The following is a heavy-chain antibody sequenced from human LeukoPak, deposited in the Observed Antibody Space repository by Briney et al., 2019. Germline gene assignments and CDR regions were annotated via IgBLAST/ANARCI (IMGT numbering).Heavy chain of an antibody. Sequence: GGSLRLSCAASGFTFSSYAMSWVRQAPGKGLEWVSAISGSGGNTYYADSVKGRFTISRDTSKNTLYLQMNSPRAEDTAVYYCAKDMYYDSSGPVFDYWGRGTLVTVSS. V-gene: IGHV3-23*01. CDR2: ISGSGGNT. J-gene: IGHJ4*02. CDR3: AKDMYYDSSGPVFDY. CDR1: GFTFSSYA. D-gene: IGHD3-22*01.